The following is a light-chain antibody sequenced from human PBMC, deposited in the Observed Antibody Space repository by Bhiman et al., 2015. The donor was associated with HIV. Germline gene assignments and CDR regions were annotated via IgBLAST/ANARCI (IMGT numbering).Light chain of an antibody. CDR3: SSYTSSNTYV. CDR1: SSDVGSYNL. J-gene: IGLJ1*01. V-gene: IGLV2-14*02. Sequence: QSALTQPASVSGSPGQSITISCTGTSSDVGSYNLVSWYQQHPGKAPKLMISEVSKRPSGVSNRFSGSKSGNTASLTISGLQAEDEADYCCSSYTSSNTYVFGTGTKVTVL. CDR2: EVS.